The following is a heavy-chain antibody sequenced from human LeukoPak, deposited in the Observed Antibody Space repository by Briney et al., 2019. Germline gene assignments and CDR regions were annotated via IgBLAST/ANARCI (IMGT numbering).Heavy chain of an antibody. CDR2: IKQDGSEK. Sequence: GGSLRLSCVASGLSFGNYWMDWVRQAPGKGLEWVGNIKQDGSEKYYVDSVKGRFTISRDNAKNSLYLDMNSLRVEDTAIYYCTRDFDSWGQGTLVTVSS. V-gene: IGHV3-7*01. CDR1: GLSFGNYW. J-gene: IGHJ4*02. CDR3: TRDFDS.